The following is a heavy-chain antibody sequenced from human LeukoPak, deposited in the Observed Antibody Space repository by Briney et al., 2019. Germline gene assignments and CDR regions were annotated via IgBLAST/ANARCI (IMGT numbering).Heavy chain of an antibody. CDR3: ARDGDYYGSGRLSHRFDY. V-gene: IGHV1-46*01. Sequence: ASVKVSCKASGYTFTSYYMHWVRQAPGQGLEWMGIINPSGGSTSYAQKFQGRVTMTRDTSTSTVYMELSSLRSEDTAVYYCARDGDYYGSGRLSHRFDYWGQGTLVTVSS. CDR2: INPSGGST. CDR1: GYTFTSYY. J-gene: IGHJ4*02. D-gene: IGHD3-10*01.